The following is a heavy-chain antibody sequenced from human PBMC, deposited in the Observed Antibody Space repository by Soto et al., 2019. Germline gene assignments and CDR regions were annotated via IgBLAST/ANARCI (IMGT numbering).Heavy chain of an antibody. J-gene: IGHJ4*02. CDR2: ISSSGTNI. V-gene: IGHV3-23*01. D-gene: IGHD2-21*01. CDR1: GFTFSNYA. CDR3: ARARPPHITVVFDY. Sequence: GSLRLSWAASGFTFSNYAMNWVRQAPGKGLEWVSGISSSGTNIYYADSVKGRFTISRDSSVYLQMNSLIVENTAMYYCARARPPHITVVFDYWGQGSLGTVS.